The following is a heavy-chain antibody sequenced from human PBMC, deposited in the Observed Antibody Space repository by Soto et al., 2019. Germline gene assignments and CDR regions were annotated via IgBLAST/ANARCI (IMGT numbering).Heavy chain of an antibody. CDR3: ARDRDTYGHGFFDY. D-gene: IGHD5-18*01. Sequence: PGGSLRLSCAASGFTFSDFYMPWIRQTTGKGLEWISYISTTSTHTNYADSVKGRFTVSRDNANNSLYLEMKNLRGDDTAVYFCARDRDTYGHGFFDYWGRGALVTVSS. J-gene: IGHJ4*02. CDR2: ISTTSTHT. CDR1: GFTFSDFY. V-gene: IGHV3-11*05.